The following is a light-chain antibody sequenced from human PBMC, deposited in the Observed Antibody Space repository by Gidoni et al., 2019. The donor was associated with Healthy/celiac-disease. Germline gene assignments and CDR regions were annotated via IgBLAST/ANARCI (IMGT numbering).Light chain of an antibody. Sequence: EIVLTQSPATLSLSPGERATLSCRARQSVSSYLAWYQQKPGQAPRLLIYDASNRATGIPARFSGSGSGTDFTLTISSLEPEDFAVYYCQQRSNWPQITFXGXTKVEIK. CDR1: QSVSSY. J-gene: IGKJ4*01. V-gene: IGKV3-11*01. CDR2: DAS. CDR3: QQRSNWPQIT.